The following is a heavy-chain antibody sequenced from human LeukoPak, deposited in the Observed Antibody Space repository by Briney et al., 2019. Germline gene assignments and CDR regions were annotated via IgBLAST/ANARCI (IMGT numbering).Heavy chain of an antibody. Sequence: PSETLSLTCTVSGGSISSYYWSWLRQPPGKGLEWIGYIYYSGSTNYNPSLKSRVTISVDTSKNQFSLKLSSVTAADTAVYYCARVSQEALFDYWGQGTLVTVSS. CDR2: IYYSGST. V-gene: IGHV4-59*01. CDR3: ARVSQEALFDY. J-gene: IGHJ4*02. CDR1: GGSISSYY.